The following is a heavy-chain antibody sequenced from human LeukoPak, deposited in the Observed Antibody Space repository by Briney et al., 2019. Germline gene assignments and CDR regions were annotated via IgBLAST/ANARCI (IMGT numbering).Heavy chain of an antibody. J-gene: IGHJ4*02. CDR1: GYTFTGYY. Sequence: ASVKVSCKASGYTFTGYYMHWVRQAPGQGLEWMGRINPNSGGTNYAQKFQGRVTMTRDTSISTAYMELSRLRSDDTAVYYCARVGDSSGYYYASMDYWGQGTLVTVSS. V-gene: IGHV1-2*06. D-gene: IGHD3-22*01. CDR3: ARVGDSSGYYYASMDY. CDR2: INPNSGGT.